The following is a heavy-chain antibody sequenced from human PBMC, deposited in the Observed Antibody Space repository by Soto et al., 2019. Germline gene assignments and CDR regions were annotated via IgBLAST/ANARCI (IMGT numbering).Heavy chain of an antibody. CDR1: GYTFTSYD. J-gene: IGHJ6*03. CDR3: ARDPIRQLVRGYYYYMDV. D-gene: IGHD6-13*01. CDR2: MNTNSGNT. Sequence: QVQLVQSGAEVKKPGASVKVSCKASGYTFTSYDINWVRQATGQGLEWMGWMNTNSGNTGYAQKFQGRVTMTRNTSISTAYMELSSLRSEDTAVYYCARDPIRQLVRGYYYYMDVWGKGTTVTVSS. V-gene: IGHV1-8*01.